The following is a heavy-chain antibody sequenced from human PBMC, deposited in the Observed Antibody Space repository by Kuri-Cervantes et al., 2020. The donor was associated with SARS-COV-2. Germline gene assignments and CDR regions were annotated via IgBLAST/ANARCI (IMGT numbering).Heavy chain of an antibody. D-gene: IGHD5-12*01. CDR3: ARASSGYDLDIDY. Sequence: ASVKVSCKVSGYTLTELSMHWVRQAPGKGLEWMGGFDPEDGETIYAQKFQGRVTITADKSTSTAYMELSSLRSEDTAVYYCARASSGYDLDIDYWGQGTLVTVSS. CDR2: FDPEDGET. J-gene: IGHJ4*02. CDR1: GYTLTELS. V-gene: IGHV1-24*01.